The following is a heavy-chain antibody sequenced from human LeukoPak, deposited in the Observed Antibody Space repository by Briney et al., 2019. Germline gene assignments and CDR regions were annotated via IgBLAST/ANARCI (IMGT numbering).Heavy chain of an antibody. CDR3: ARDGDDSSYYYVRYFDY. J-gene: IGHJ4*02. CDR2: ISSSGSTI. Sequence: GGSLRLSCAASGFTFSSYEMNWVRQAPGKGLEWVSYISSSGSTIYYADSVKGRFTISRDNAKNSLHLQMNSLRAEDTAVYYCARDGDDSSYYYVRYFDYWGQGTLVTVSS. CDR1: GFTFSSYE. V-gene: IGHV3-48*03. D-gene: IGHD3-22*01.